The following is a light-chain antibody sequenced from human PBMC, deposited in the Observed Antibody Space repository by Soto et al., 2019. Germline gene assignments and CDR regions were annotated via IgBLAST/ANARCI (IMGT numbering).Light chain of an antibody. V-gene: IGKV1-12*01. CDR2: DAS. CDR3: QQANSFPLT. J-gene: IGKJ4*01. CDR1: EGISNA. Sequence: DIQMNQSPSSVSASVGDRVTITCRASEGISNALAWYQQKPGMAPTLLIFDASILQSGVPSRFSGSGSGTDFTLNISSLQPEDFATYYCQQANSFPLTFGGVTKVEI.